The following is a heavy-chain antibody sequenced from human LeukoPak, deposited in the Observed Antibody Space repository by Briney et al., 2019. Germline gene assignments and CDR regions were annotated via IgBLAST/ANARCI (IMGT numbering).Heavy chain of an antibody. Sequence: GGSLRLSCAASGFTFSSYSMNWVRQAPGKGLEWVAFIRYDGSNKYYADSVKGRFTISRDNSKNALYLQMNSLRAEDTAVYYCAKLPDYGGNSRGDCWGQGTLVTVSS. D-gene: IGHD4-23*01. CDR1: GFTFSSYS. CDR3: AKLPDYGGNSRGDC. V-gene: IGHV3-30*02. CDR2: IRYDGSNK. J-gene: IGHJ4*02.